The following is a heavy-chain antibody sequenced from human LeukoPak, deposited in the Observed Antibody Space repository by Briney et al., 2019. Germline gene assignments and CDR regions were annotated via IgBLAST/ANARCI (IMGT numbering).Heavy chain of an antibody. CDR3: ARGSLDGYNFDY. J-gene: IGHJ4*02. CDR2: INHSGST. CDR1: GGSFSGYY. V-gene: IGHV4-34*01. Sequence: SETLSLTCAVYGGSFSGYYWSWIRQPPGKGLEWIGEINHSGSTNYNPSLKSRVTISVDTSKNQFSLKLSFVTAADTAVYYCARGSLDGYNFDYWGQGTLVTVSS. D-gene: IGHD5-24*01.